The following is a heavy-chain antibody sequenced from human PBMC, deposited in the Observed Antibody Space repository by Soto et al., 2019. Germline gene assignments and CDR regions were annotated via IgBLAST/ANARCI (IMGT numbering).Heavy chain of an antibody. CDR2: IWYDGSNK. J-gene: IGHJ6*02. Sequence: GGSLRLSCAASGFTFSSYGMHWVRQAPGKGLEWVAVIWYDGSNKYQADSVKGRFTISRDNSKNTLYLQMNSLRAEDTAVYYCARDQDYSNFGGYYYYYYGMDVWGQGTTVTVSS. CDR1: GFTFSSYG. CDR3: ARDQDYSNFGGYYYYYYGMDV. V-gene: IGHV3-33*01. D-gene: IGHD4-4*01.